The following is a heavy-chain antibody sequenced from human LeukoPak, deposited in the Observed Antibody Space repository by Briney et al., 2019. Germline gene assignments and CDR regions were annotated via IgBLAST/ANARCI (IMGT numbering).Heavy chain of an antibody. J-gene: IGHJ4*02. Sequence: GESLRLYCAASGFSVIRSFMNWVRQAPGKGLEWVSYISSSGSTIYYADSVKGRFTISRDNAKNSLYLQMNSLRAEDTAVYYCAREVGDYYFDYWGQGTLVTVSS. CDR2: ISSSGSTI. V-gene: IGHV3-48*03. D-gene: IGHD2-15*01. CDR3: AREVGDYYFDY. CDR1: GFSVIRSF.